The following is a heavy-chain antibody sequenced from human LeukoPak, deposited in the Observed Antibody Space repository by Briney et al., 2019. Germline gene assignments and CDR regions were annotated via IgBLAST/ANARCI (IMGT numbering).Heavy chain of an antibody. CDR3: ARINEAIN. V-gene: IGHV3-23*01. D-gene: IGHD1-1*01. CDR1: GFTLSSYA. CDR2: ISGSGNKT. Sequence: GGSLRLSCAASGFTLSSYAMSWVRQAPGEGLEWVSSISGSGNKTYYADSVKGRFTISRDNSRNTMFLQMNSLRAEDTALYYCARINEAINWGQGTLVTVSS. J-gene: IGHJ4*02.